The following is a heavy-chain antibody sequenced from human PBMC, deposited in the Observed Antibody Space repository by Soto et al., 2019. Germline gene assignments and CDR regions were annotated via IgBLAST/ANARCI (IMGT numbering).Heavy chain of an antibody. J-gene: IGHJ3*02. D-gene: IGHD2-15*01. CDR3: ARDQHYESYCSGGSCYSAAFDI. Sequence: TGGSLRLSCAASGFTFSSYWMSWVRQAPGKGLEWVANIKQDGSEKYYVDSVKGRFTISRDNAKNSLYLQMNSLRAEDTAVYYCARDQHYESYCSGGSCYSAAFDIWGQGTMVTVSS. CDR1: GFTFSSYW. CDR2: IKQDGSEK. V-gene: IGHV3-7*01.